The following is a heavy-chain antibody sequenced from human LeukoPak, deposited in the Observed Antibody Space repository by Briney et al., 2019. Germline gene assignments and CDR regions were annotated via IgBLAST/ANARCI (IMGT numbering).Heavy chain of an antibody. CDR2: INPNSGGT. D-gene: IGHD6-19*01. CDR3: ARDAGSSGWTRFDY. Sequence: ASVKASCKASGYTFTDYYLHWVRQAPGQGLEWMGWINPNSGGTNYARKFQGGFTMTRDTSISTAYMELSSLRSDDTAVYYCARDAGSSGWTRFDYWGQGTLVTVSS. J-gene: IGHJ4*02. V-gene: IGHV1-2*02. CDR1: GYTFTDYY.